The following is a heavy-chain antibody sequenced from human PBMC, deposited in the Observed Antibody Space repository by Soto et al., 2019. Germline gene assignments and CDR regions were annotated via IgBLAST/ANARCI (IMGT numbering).Heavy chain of an antibody. Sequence: EVQLVESGGGLVQPGGSLRLSCAASGFTVSSNYMSWVGQAPGKGLEWVSGIYSGGTTYYADSVKGRFTISRDNSKHTLYVQINGQRDDETAVYYCATDFVVPADTPQFNYNAYGMDVWGKGTTVTVSA. D-gene: IGHD2-2*01. CDR1: GFTVSSNY. CDR2: IYSGGTT. V-gene: IGHV3-66*01. CDR3: ATDFVVPADTPQFNYNAYGMDV. J-gene: IGHJ6*04.